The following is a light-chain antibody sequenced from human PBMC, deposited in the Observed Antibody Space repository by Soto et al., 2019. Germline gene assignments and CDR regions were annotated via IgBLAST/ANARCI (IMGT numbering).Light chain of an antibody. CDR3: SSLTNSNTLL. Sequence: QSALTQPASVSGSPGQSVTISCTGTRSDIGDYNYVSWYQQHPGKVPKLLIYEVNKRPSGVSNRFSGSKSDNSASLTISGLQAEDEDDYCCSSLTNSNTLLFGGGTKLTVL. V-gene: IGLV2-14*01. J-gene: IGLJ3*02. CDR1: RSDIGDYNY. CDR2: EVN.